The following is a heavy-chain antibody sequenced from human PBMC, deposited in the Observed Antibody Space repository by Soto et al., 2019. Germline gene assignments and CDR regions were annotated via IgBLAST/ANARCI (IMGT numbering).Heavy chain of an antibody. D-gene: IGHD5-18*01. CDR2: ISYDGSNK. J-gene: IGHJ6*02. Sequence: GGSLRLSCAASGFTFSSYGMHWVRQAPGKGLEWVAVISYDGSNKYYADSVKGRFTISRDNSKNTLYLQMNSLRAEDTAVYYCAKDQNIAYTALDSAGMYVWGQGTTVTVSS. CDR1: GFTFSSYG. CDR3: AKDQNIAYTALDSAGMYV. V-gene: IGHV3-30*18.